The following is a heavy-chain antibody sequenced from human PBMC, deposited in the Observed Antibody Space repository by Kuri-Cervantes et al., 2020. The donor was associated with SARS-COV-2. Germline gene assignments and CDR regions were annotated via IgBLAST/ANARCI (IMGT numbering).Heavy chain of an antibody. CDR3: AKIAVGVPVVADAFDF. D-gene: IGHD2-21*01. CDR2: IIPIFGTA. V-gene: IGHV1-69*05. Sequence: SVKVSCKASGGTFSSYAISWVRQAPGQGLEWMGGIIPIFGTANYAQKFQGRVTMTSDTSIDTAYMELSGLRSDDTAVYYCAKIAVGVPVVADAFDFWGQGTLVTVSS. J-gene: IGHJ3*01. CDR1: GGTFSSYA.